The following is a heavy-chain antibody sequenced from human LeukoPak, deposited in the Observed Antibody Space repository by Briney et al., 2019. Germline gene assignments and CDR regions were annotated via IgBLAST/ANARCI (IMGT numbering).Heavy chain of an antibody. CDR3: AKGGAATMRDGYNYFFYYREV. J-gene: IGHJ6*03. Sequence: PGGSLRLSCAASGITFSSHAMSWVRQAPGKGLEWVSLISGSGGHTYYGDSVKGRFTISRDNSTNRLYLQMNSLRPEDTAVYYCAKGGAATMRDGYNYFFYYREVWGRGTTVSVSS. V-gene: IGHV3-23*01. CDR2: ISGSGGHT. D-gene: IGHD5-24*01. CDR1: GITFSSHA.